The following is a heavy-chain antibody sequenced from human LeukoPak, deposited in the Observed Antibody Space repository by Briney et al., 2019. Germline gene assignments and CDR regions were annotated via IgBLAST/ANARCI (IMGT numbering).Heavy chain of an antibody. CDR1: GFTFCSHA. D-gene: IGHD2-21*01. CDR2: IYENGGTT. V-gene: IGHV3-23*01. CDR3: AKDFRIGYSAHFDY. Sequence: GGSLRLSCVGSGFTFCSHAMSWVRQAPEKGLEFVSGIYENGGTTYYADSVKGRFSISRDNSKNTLYLQMDSLRGEDTAVYYCAKDFRIGYSAHFDYWGQGALVTVSS. J-gene: IGHJ4*02.